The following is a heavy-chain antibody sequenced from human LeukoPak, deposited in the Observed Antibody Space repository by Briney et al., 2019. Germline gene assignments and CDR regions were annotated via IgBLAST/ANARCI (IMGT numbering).Heavy chain of an antibody. CDR1: GYTFTSYY. V-gene: IGHV1-46*01. D-gene: IGHD2-2*01. CDR3: ARAVLYCSSTSCVNWFDP. CDR2: INPSGGST. J-gene: IGHJ5*02. Sequence: ASVTVSCKASGYTFTSYYMHWVRQAPGQGLEWMGIINPSGGSTSYAQKFQGRVTMTRDTSTSTVYMELSSLRSEDTAVYYRARAVLYCSSTSCVNWFDPWGQGTLVTVSS.